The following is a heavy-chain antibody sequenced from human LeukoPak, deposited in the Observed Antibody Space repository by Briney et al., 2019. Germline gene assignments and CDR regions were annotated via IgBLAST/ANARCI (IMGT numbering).Heavy chain of an antibody. J-gene: IGHJ4*02. CDR3: ASFNLRGSGSYFRDY. Sequence: SETLSLTCAVYGGSFSGYYWSWIRQPPGKGLEWIGEINHSGSTNYNPSLKSRVTISVDTSKNQFSLKLSSVTAADTAVYYCASFNLRGSGSYFRDYWGQGTLVTVSS. D-gene: IGHD3-10*01. CDR2: INHSGST. CDR1: GGSFSGYY. V-gene: IGHV4-34*01.